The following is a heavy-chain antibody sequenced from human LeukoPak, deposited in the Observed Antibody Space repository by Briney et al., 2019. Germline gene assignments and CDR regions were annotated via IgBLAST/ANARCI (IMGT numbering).Heavy chain of an antibody. CDR2: ITEGVGNT. D-gene: IGHD4-17*01. Sequence: GGSLRLSCAASGFTFTNYAMTWVRQAPGKGLEWVSGITEGVGNTYYADSVKGRFTISRDHSKNTLYLQMNSLRAEDTALYYCAKREKGTTGRFFDYWGQGTLVTVSS. J-gene: IGHJ4*02. V-gene: IGHV3-23*01. CDR3: AKREKGTTGRFFDY. CDR1: GFTFTNYA.